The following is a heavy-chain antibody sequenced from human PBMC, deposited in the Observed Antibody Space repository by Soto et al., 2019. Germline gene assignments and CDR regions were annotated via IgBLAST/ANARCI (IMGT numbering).Heavy chain of an antibody. V-gene: IGHV1-2*02. CDR1: GYTFTDYR. D-gene: IGHD6-19*01. CDR3: ARDGQYSSAWSNVGTCPDL. J-gene: IGHJ5*02. CDR2: ISPNRGDS. Sequence: VASVKVSCKASGYTFTDYRVHWVRQAPGQGLEWMGWISPNRGDSSSAQRFQARVTMTRDTSINTAYMELRSLRSDDTAVYYCARDGQYSSAWSNVGTCPDLWGQGTAVTVSS.